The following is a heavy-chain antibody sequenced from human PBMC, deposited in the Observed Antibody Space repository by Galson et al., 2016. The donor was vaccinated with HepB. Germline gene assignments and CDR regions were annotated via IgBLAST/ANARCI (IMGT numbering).Heavy chain of an antibody. D-gene: IGHD6-19*01. CDR2: IYHSGST. CDR1: GFTFSSYPM. Sequence: SLRLSCAASGFTFSSYPMSWVRQPPGKGLEWIGEIYHSGSTNYNPSLKSRVTISVDKSKNQFSLKLSSVTAADTAVYYCARLVSGWYPNFDYWGQGTLVTVSS. V-gene: IGHV4-4*02. J-gene: IGHJ4*02. CDR3: ARLVSGWYPNFDY.